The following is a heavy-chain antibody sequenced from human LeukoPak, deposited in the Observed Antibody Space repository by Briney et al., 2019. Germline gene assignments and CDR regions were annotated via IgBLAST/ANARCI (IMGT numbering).Heavy chain of an antibody. D-gene: IGHD3-3*01. J-gene: IGHJ4*02. CDR3: ATLRYYDFWSGYFDY. Sequence: GASVKVSCKVSGYTLTELSMHWVRQAPGKGLEWMGGFDPEDGETIYAQKFQGRVTMTEDTSTDTAYMELSSLRSEDTAVYYCATLRYYDFWSGYFDYWGQGTLVTVSS. V-gene: IGHV1-24*01. CDR2: FDPEDGET. CDR1: GYTLTELS.